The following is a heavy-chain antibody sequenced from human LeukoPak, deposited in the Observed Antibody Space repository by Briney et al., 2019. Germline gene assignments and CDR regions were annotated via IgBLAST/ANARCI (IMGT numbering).Heavy chain of an antibody. D-gene: IGHD4-17*01. V-gene: IGHV1-2*02. CDR2: INPNSGGT. CDR3: ARAATVTTPYYYYGMDV. CDR1: GYTFTGYY. J-gene: IGHJ6*02. Sequence: ASVKVSCKASGYTFTGYYMHWVRQAPGQGLEWMGWINPNSGGTNYAQKFQGRVTMTRDTSISTAYMELSRLRSDDTAVYYCARAATVTTPYYYYGMDVWGQGTTVTVSS.